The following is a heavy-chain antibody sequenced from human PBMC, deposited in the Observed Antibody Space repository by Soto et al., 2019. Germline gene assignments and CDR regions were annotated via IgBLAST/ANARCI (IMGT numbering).Heavy chain of an antibody. CDR3: ARGPATAPDAY. Sequence: ASVKVSCKASGYTFSSYSISWVRQAPGQGLEWMGWISAYNGNTNYGQKLQGRVTMTTDTSTNTAYMELRSLRSDDTAVYYCARGPATAPDAYWGLGTLVTVSS. CDR1: GYTFSSYS. J-gene: IGHJ4*02. V-gene: IGHV1-18*01. CDR2: ISAYNGNT. D-gene: IGHD2-2*01.